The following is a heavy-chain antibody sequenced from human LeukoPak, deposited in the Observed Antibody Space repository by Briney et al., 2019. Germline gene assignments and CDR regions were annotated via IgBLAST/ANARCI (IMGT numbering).Heavy chain of an antibody. D-gene: IGHD6-13*01. V-gene: IGHV4-59*01. CDR3: ARVPDGIAADY. J-gene: IGHJ4*02. CDR1: GGSISNYY. Sequence: PSETLSLTYTVSGGSISNYYWTWIRQPPGKGLEWIGSIYYDGNTNYNPSLKSRVTISLDTPKNQFSLKLSSVTAADTAVYYCARVPDGIAADYWGQGTLVTVSS. CDR2: IYYDGNT.